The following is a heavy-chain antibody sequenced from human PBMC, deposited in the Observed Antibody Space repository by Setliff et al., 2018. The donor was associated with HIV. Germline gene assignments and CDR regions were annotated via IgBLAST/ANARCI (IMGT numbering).Heavy chain of an antibody. Sequence: ASVKVSCKSSGDTFTGYTITWVRQAPGQGLEWMGGIIPSLGTANYAQRFQGRVTFTADASTSTVYMELSSLRSEDTGMYYCARESNTYYYDSSGYYYDYWGQGTLVTVSS. V-gene: IGHV1-69*13. CDR1: GDTFTGYT. CDR2: IIPSLGTA. D-gene: IGHD3-22*01. J-gene: IGHJ4*02. CDR3: ARESNTYYYDSSGYYYDY.